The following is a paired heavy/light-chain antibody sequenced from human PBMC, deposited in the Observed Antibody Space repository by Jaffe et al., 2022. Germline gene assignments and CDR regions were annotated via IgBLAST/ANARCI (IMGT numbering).Light chain of an antibody. V-gene: IGLV2-8*01. Sequence: QSALTQPPSASGSPGQSVTISCTGTSSDVGGYNYVSWYQQHPGKAPKLMIYEVRKRPSGVPDRFSGSKSDNTASLTISGLQAEDEADYYCSSYAGSNNFVFGTGTKVTVL. CDR3: SSYAGSNNFV. CDR1: SSDVGGYNY. J-gene: IGLJ1*01. CDR2: EVR.
Heavy chain of an antibody. D-gene: IGHD3-10*01. V-gene: IGHV4-39*01. CDR3: ARRRNYYGSGSYYNELDY. Sequence: QLQLQESGPGLVKPSETLSLICTVSGASISSSGNYWGWIRQPPGKGLEWIGSIYYSGTTYYNPSLKSRVTISMDMSKNQFSLKLSSVTAADTAVYYCARRRNYYGSGSYYNELDYWGQGTLVTVSS. CDR2: IYYSGTT. CDR1: GASISSSGNY. J-gene: IGHJ4*02.